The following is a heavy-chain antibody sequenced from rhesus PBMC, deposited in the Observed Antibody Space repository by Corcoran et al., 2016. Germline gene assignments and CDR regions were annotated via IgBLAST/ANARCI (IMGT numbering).Heavy chain of an antibody. D-gene: IGHD5-36*02. Sequence: QVQLQETGPGLVKPSEPLSLPCAVSGGYISSTHWWSWIRQSPGKGREWIWYIYGGSGSTSYNPSLKSRVTISTDTSKNQFSRKLSSVTAADTAVYYCARRLATVTLSYFDYWGQGVLVTVSS. V-gene: IGHV4S7*01. J-gene: IGHJ4*01. CDR3: ARRLATVTLSYFDY. CDR2: IYGGSGST. CDR1: GGYISSTHW.